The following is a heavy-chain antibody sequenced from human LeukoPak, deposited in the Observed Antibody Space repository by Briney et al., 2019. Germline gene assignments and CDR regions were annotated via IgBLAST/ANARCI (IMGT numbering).Heavy chain of an antibody. CDR1: GYSFTKFW. CDR2: IYPGDYDF. CDR3: ARPPYYDFWNGYYPDY. Sequence: GESLKISCKGSGYSFTKFWIGWVRQMPGKGLEWMGIIYPGDYDFRYSPSFQGQVTISVDKSINTAYLQWSSLKASDTAMYFCARPPYYDFWNGYYPDYWGQGTLVTVSS. V-gene: IGHV5-51*01. J-gene: IGHJ4*02. D-gene: IGHD3-3*01.